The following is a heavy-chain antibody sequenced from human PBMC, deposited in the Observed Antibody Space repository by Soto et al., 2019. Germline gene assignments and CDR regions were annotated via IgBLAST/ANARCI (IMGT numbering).Heavy chain of an antibody. V-gene: IGHV1-69*13. CDR3: ARDRSTYYYDRSGYRADGMVV. J-gene: IGHJ6*02. D-gene: IGHD3-22*01. Sequence: SVKVSCKASGGTFSSYAISWVRQAPGQGLEWMGGIIPIFGTANYAQKFQGRVTITADESTSTAYMELSSLRSEGTAVYYCARDRSTYYYDRSGYRADGMVVWGQGPTVTVSS. CDR2: IIPIFGTA. CDR1: GGTFSSYA.